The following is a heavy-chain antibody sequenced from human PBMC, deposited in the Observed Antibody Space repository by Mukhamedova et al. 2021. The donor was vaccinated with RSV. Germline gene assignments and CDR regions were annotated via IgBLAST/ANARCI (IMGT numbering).Heavy chain of an antibody. CDR2: IYYSGSS. CDR1: ISSSSHY. V-gene: IGHV4-39*02. Sequence: ISSSSHYWGWIRQPPGKGLEWFGSIYYSGSSYYNPSLKSRVTISVDTSKNPFSLKLTSVTPAATAVYYCARVGDVNHYHYYIDVW. CDR3: ARVGDVNHYHYYIDV. D-gene: IGHD1-14*01. J-gene: IGHJ6*03.